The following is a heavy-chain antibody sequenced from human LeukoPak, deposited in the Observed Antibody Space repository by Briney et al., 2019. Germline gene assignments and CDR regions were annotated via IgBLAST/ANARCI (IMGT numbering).Heavy chain of an antibody. Sequence: GGSLRLSCAASGFTFSSYSLNWVRQAPGMGLEWVSYISSTSGTIYYADSVKGRFTISRDNAKNSLYLQMNRLRAEDTAVYYCVREGGFDNWGQGTLVTVSS. V-gene: IGHV3-48*01. CDR1: GFTFSSYS. CDR2: ISSTSGTI. D-gene: IGHD3-16*01. J-gene: IGHJ4*02. CDR3: VREGGFDN.